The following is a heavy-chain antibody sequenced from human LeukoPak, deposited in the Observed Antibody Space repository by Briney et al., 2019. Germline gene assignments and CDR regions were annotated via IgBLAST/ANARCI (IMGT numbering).Heavy chain of an antibody. D-gene: IGHD5-18*01. CDR3: ANDVETAMVMD. V-gene: IGHV3-23*01. J-gene: IGHJ4*02. Sequence: PGGSLRLCCAASGLTFSSYAMSRVRQAPGKGQKWVSAISGSGGSTYYADAVKGRFTISRDNTKNTLYLQMNSLRAEDTAVYYCANDVETAMVMDWGQGTLVTVSS. CDR1: GLTFSSYA. CDR2: ISGSGGST.